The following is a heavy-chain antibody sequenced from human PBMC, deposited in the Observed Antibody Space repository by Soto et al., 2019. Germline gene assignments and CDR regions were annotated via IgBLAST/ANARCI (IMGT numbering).Heavy chain of an antibody. CDR1: GGSISSYY. CDR3: VRDGTKTLRDWFDP. D-gene: IGHD1-1*01. CDR2: IYATGTT. J-gene: IGHJ5*02. Sequence: SETLSLTCTVSGGSISSYYWSWIRQPPGKGLEWIGRIYATGTTDYNPSLKSRVMMSVDTSKKQFSLKLRSVTAADTAVYYCVRDGTKTLRDWFDPWGQGISVTVSS. V-gene: IGHV4-4*07.